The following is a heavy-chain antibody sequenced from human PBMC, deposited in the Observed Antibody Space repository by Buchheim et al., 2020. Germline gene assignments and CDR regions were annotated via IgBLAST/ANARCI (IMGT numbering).Heavy chain of an antibody. D-gene: IGHD4-17*01. V-gene: IGHV3-23*01. J-gene: IGHJ5*02. CDR1: GFPFNRYA. CDR2: INSEGGET. Sequence: EVQLLESGGRLVQSGGSLRLSCVASGFPFNRYAINWVRQAPGKGLEWVSGINSEGGETFYANSVRGRFTISRDNPKNTVYLQLTRLRVEDTAMYYCGRDYGDYVGNWFDPWGQGTL. CDR3: GRDYGDYVGNWFDP.